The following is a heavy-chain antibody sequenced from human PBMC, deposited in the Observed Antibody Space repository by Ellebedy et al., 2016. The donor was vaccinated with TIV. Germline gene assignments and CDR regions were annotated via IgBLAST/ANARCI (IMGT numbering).Heavy chain of an antibody. CDR2: INNDGSTT. CDR3: ARTTDVPGVGDWFDS. D-gene: IGHD3-16*01. V-gene: IGHV3-74*03. CDR1: GFTFGNYW. J-gene: IGHJ5*01. Sequence: PGGSLRLSCAASGFTFGNYWMHWVRQAPGKGLMWISRINNDGSTTTYVDSVAGRFTISRDNARNTLYLQMRSLRAEDTAVYFCARTTDVPGVGDWFDSWGQGTLVTVSS.